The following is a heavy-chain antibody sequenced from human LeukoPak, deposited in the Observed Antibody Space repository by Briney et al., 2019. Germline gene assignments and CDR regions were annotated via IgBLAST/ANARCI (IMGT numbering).Heavy chain of an antibody. V-gene: IGHV3-23*01. J-gene: IGHJ4*02. CDR1: GFTFSSYS. Sequence: QSGGSLRLSCAASGFTFSSYSMNWVRQAPGKGLEWVSAISGSGGSTYYADSVKGRFTISRDNSKNTLYLQMNSLRAEDTAVYYCAKEYCSGGSCYYFDYWGQGTLVTVSS. D-gene: IGHD2-15*01. CDR2: ISGSGGST. CDR3: AKEYCSGGSCYYFDY.